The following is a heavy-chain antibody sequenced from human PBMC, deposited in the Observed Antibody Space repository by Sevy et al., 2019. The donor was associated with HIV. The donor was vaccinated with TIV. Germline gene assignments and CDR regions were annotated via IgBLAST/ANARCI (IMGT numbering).Heavy chain of an antibody. CDR3: ATKYDSSGYFDY. V-gene: IGHV3-23*01. CDR2: ISGTGGSGDKT. CDR1: GFTFRKYA. D-gene: IGHD3-22*01. J-gene: IGHJ4*02. Sequence: QAGGSLRLSCAASGFTFRKYAMNWVRQARGKGLEWDSGISGTGGSGDKTNYADSVKGRFTISRDDSKNSLYLQLNTLRAEDTAIYYCATKYDSSGYFDYWGQGTLVTVSS.